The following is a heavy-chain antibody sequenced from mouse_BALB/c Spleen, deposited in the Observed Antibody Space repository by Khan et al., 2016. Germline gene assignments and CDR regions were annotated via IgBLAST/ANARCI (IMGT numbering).Heavy chain of an antibody. CDR1: GFDFSRYW. J-gene: IGHJ3*01. CDR3: ARLLYYGLFAY. D-gene: IGHD2-1*01. Sequence: EVKLLESGGGLVQPGGSLKLSCAASGFDFSRYWMSWVRQAPGKGLEWIGEINPDSSTINYTPSLKDKFIISRDKAKNTMYLQMSKVRSQDTALYYCARLLYYGLFAYWRQGTLVTVSA. V-gene: IGHV4-1*02. CDR2: INPDSSTI.